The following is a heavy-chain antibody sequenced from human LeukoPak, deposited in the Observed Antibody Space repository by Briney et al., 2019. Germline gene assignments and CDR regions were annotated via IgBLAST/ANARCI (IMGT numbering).Heavy chain of an antibody. Sequence: SETLSLTCAVYGGSFSGYYWSWIRQPPGKGLEWIGEINHSGSTYYNPSLKSRVTISIDTSKNQFSLNLRSVTAADTAVYYCARRTTYYGWRPSESPSCFDYWGQGVLVTVSS. CDR1: GGSFSGYY. CDR3: ARRTTYYGWRPSESPSCFDY. V-gene: IGHV4-34*01. J-gene: IGHJ4*02. D-gene: IGHD2-21*01. CDR2: INHSGST.